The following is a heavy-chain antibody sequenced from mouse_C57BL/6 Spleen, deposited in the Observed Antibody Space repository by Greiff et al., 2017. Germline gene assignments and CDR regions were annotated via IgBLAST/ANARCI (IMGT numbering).Heavy chain of an antibody. CDR3: ARTPYYNKRGPPY. CDR2: IYPGDGDT. Sequence: VQLQQSGAELVKPGASVKISCKASGYAFSSYWMNWVKQRPGKGLEWIGQIYPGDGDTNYNGKFKGKATLTADKSSSTAYMQLSSLTSEDSAVYFCARTPYYNKRGPPYWGQGTLVTVSA. J-gene: IGHJ3*01. CDR1: GYAFSSYW. D-gene: IGHD2-5*01. V-gene: IGHV1-80*01.